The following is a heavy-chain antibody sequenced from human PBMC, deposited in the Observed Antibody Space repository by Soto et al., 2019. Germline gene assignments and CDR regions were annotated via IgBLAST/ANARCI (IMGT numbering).Heavy chain of an antibody. Sequence: GASVKVSCKASGGTFSSYAISWVRQAPGQGLEWMGGIIPIFGTANYAQKFQGRVTITTDESTSTAYMELSSLRSEDTAVYYCARMYGGYENYGMDVWGQGTTVTVSS. CDR1: GGTFSSYA. J-gene: IGHJ6*02. CDR2: IIPIFGTA. D-gene: IGHD5-12*01. V-gene: IGHV1-69*05. CDR3: ARMYGGYENYGMDV.